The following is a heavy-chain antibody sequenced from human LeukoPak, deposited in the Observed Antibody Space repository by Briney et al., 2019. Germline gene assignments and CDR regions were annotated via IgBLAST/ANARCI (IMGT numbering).Heavy chain of an antibody. J-gene: IGHJ4*02. D-gene: IGHD4-17*01. CDR3: ARESGSVTSEVDFDY. V-gene: IGHV3-66*01. CDR1: GFTVSGNY. Sequence: GGSLRLSCAASGFTVSGNYMSWVRQAPGKGLEWVSVTYSGGSTYYADSVKGRFTISRDNAKNSLYLQMNSLRAEDTAVYYCARESGSVTSEVDFDYWGQGTLVTVSS. CDR2: TYSGGST.